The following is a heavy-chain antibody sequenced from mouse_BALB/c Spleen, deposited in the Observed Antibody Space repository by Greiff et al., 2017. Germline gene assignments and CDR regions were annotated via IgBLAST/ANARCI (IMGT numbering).Heavy chain of an antibody. CDR3: ARDGNDGWDY. Sequence: QVQLQQSGAELVRPGTSVQVSCKPSGYAFTNYLIEWVKQRPGQGLEWIGVINPGSGGTNYNEMFKGKARLTADKSSSTAYMQLSSLTSDDSAVYFGARDGNDGWDYWGQGSVVTVSA. V-gene: IGHV1-54*01. CDR1: GYAFTNYL. CDR2: INPGSGGT. J-gene: IGHJ4*01. D-gene: IGHD2-2*01.